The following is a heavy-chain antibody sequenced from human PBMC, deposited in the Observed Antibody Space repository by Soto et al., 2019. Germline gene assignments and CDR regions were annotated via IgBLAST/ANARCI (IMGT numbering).Heavy chain of an antibody. J-gene: IGHJ6*02. CDR3: AREMIPMIMGGMSAMDV. D-gene: IGHD3-22*01. Sequence: QVQLVESGGGVVQPERSQRLSCTASKFTFASYVMHWVRQAPGEGLEWVALISLDGTNKYYADSVKGRFTISRDNSKNTMYLQMNSLIPEDTAVYYCAREMIPMIMGGMSAMDVWGQGTTVTVS. V-gene: IGHV3-30*04. CDR1: KFTFASYV. CDR2: ISLDGTNK.